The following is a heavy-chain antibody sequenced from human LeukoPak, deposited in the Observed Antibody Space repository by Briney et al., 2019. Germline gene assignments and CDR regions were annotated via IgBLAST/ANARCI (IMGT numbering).Heavy chain of an antibody. CDR3: ARVDSSGWYYFDY. J-gene: IGHJ4*01. CDR2: INPNSGGT. Sequence: GASVKVSCKASGYTFTGYYMHWVRQAPGQGLEWMGWINPNSGGTNYAQKFQGRVTMTRDTSISTAYMELSRLRSDDTAVYYCARVDSSGWYYFDYCGHGTLVTVSS. CDR1: GYTFTGYY. V-gene: IGHV1-2*02. D-gene: IGHD6-19*01.